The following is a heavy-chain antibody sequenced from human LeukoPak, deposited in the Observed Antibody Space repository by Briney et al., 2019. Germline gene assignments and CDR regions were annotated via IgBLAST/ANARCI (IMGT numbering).Heavy chain of an antibody. CDR1: KFTFSDYA. CDR2: IDNGGGTT. V-gene: IGHV3-23*01. J-gene: IGHJ4*02. Sequence: GGSLRLSCAVSKFTFSDYAMSWVRQAPGKGLEWVSGIDNGGGTTYYAGSVKGRFTISRDNSKNALYLQMDSLRAEDTAVYYCAKSQSGWYSFDYWGQGTLVTVSS. D-gene: IGHD6-19*01. CDR3: AKSQSGWYSFDY.